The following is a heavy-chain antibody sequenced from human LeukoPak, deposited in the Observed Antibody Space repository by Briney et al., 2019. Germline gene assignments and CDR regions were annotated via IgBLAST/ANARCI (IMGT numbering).Heavy chain of an antibody. J-gene: IGHJ3*02. D-gene: IGHD5-18*01. CDR3: ARARGYSDAFDI. V-gene: IGHV3-53*01. CDR2: LYSSGSA. Sequence: GGSLRLSCAASGFTVSSHYMTWVRQAPGKGLEWVSVLYSSGSAYYADSVKGRFTISRDNSKNTLYLQMNSLRAEDTVVYYCARARGYSDAFDIWGQGTMVTVSS. CDR1: GFTVSSHY.